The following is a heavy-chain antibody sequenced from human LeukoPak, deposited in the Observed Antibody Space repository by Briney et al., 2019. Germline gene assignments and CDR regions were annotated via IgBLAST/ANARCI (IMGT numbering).Heavy chain of an antibody. CDR3: AKGLAAAGQRGYFDC. CDR2: IKKDGSEK. D-gene: IGHD6-13*01. Sequence: GGSLRLSRAASGFTFSNYWMSWVRQAPGKGLEWVANIKKDGSEKYYADSVKGRFTISRDNSQNTVYLQMNSLRGEDTAVYYCAKGLAAAGQRGYFDCWGQGTLVTVSS. J-gene: IGHJ4*02. V-gene: IGHV3-7*01. CDR1: GFTFSNYW.